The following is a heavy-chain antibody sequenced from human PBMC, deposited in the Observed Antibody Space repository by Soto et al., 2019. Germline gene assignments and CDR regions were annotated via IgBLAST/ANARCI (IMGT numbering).Heavy chain of an antibody. D-gene: IGHD3-10*01. Sequence: QVQLQQWGAGLWKPSETLSLTCAVYGGSFSGYYWSWIRQPPGKGREWIGEIKHSGSTNYNPSLTSGITKSVDTSKNQYSLKQRTLAAGDEDVYYCARGPKQPGGFGIDHWGKGTLVTVSS. CDR3: ARGPKQPGGFGIDH. CDR1: GGSFSGYY. V-gene: IGHV4-34*01. CDR2: IKHSGST. J-gene: IGHJ4*02.